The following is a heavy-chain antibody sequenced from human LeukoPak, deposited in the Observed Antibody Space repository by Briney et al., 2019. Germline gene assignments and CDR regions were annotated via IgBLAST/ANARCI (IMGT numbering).Heavy chain of an antibody. CDR2: IYSGGTT. V-gene: IGHV3-66*01. Sequence: GGSLRLSCAASGFTVSSNFMSWVRQAPGKGLEWVSVIYSGGTTYYADSVKGRFTISRDNAKNSLYLRMNSLRAEDTAVYYCARDGVGYWGQGTLVTVSS. CDR3: ARDGVGY. J-gene: IGHJ4*02. CDR1: GFTVSSNF. D-gene: IGHD3-16*01.